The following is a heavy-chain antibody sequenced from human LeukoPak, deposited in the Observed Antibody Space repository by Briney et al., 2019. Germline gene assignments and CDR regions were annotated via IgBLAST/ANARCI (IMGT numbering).Heavy chain of an antibody. CDR1: GYTFTSYG. CDR2: ISAYNGNT. V-gene: IGHV1-18*01. CDR3: ARVAGHCSSTSCYGPFGY. D-gene: IGHD2-2*01. Sequence: ASVKVSCKASGYTFTSYGISWVRQAPGQGLEWMGWISAYNGNTNYAQKLQGRVTMTTDTSTSTAHMELRSLRSDDTAVYYCARVAGHCSSTSCYGPFGYWGQGTLVTVSS. J-gene: IGHJ4*02.